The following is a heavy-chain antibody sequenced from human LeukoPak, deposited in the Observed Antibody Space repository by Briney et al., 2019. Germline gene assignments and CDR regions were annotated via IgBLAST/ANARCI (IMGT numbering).Heavy chain of an antibody. CDR2: ISPTGAGT. Sequence: GGSLRLSCAASGFTFNGYAMSWVRQAPGKGLEWVSTISPTGAGTYYADSVKGLFTISRDNSKNTLYLEMNSLRAEDTAVYYCAKYTERAFDVWGQGTMVTVSS. V-gene: IGHV3-23*01. D-gene: IGHD2-2*02. CDR1: GFTFNGYA. CDR3: AKYTERAFDV. J-gene: IGHJ3*01.